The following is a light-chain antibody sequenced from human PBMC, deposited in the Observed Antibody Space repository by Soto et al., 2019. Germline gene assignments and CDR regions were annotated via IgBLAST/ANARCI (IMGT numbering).Light chain of an antibody. J-gene: IGKJ1*01. V-gene: IGKV3-20*01. CDR1: QSISRN. CDR3: QQYGRSGT. CDR2: ATS. Sequence: EIVMTQSPVTLSVSPGESATLSCRASQSISRNLAWYQQKPVQAPRLLIYATSSRATGIPDRFSGSGSGTDFTLTISRLEPEDFAVYYCQQYGRSGTFGQGTKVDIK.